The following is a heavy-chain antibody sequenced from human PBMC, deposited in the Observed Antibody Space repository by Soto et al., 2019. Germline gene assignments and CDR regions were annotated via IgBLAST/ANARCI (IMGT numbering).Heavy chain of an antibody. Sequence: LRLSCAASGFTFSSYTMSWVRQAPGKGLEWVSGISATGGSTYYADSVKGRFTFSRDNSKNTLYLQMNSLRAEDTAVYYCAKGFIRDCGGDCTVDTWGQGTLVTVSS. CDR1: GFTFSSYT. V-gene: IGHV3-23*01. J-gene: IGHJ5*02. D-gene: IGHD2-21*02. CDR3: AKGFIRDCGGDCTVDT. CDR2: ISATGGST.